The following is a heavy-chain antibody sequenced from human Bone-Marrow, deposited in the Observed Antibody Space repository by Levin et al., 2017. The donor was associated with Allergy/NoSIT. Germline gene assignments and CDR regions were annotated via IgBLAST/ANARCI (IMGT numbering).Heavy chain of an antibody. CDR2: IFYSGST. V-gene: IGHV4-59*01. D-gene: IGHD6-19*01. CDR3: ARGARQASGGWHFDY. J-gene: IGHJ4*02. CDR1: GGSISSYY. Sequence: SQTLSLTCNVSGGSISSYYWSWIRQPPGKGLEWIGYIFYSGSTNYNPSLESRVTLSVDTPNNQFSLKLDSVTAADTAIYYCARGARQASGGWHFDYWGQGTLVTVSS.